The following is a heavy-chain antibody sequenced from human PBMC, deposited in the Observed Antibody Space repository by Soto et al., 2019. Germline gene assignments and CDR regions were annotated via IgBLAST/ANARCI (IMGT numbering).Heavy chain of an antibody. D-gene: IGHD5-18*01. V-gene: IGHV4-30-2*05. J-gene: IGHJ4*02. CDR2: IYHSGST. CDR3: AREGYNFGPFAY. CDR1: GGSISSGGYS. Sequence: PSETLSLTCAVSGGSISSGGYSWSWIRQPPGKGLEWIGYIYHSGSTYYNPSLKSRVTISVDTSKNQFSLKFSSVTAADTAVYYCAREGYNFGPFAYWGQGALVTVSS.